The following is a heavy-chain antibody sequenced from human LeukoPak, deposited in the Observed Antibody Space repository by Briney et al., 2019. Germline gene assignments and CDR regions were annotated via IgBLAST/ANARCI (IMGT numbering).Heavy chain of an antibody. CDR2: IYPRDGST. CDR3: ARDQEGFDY. CDR1: GYTFTSNY. J-gene: IGHJ4*02. V-gene: IGHV1-46*01. Sequence: ASVKVPCKASGYTFTSNYIHWVRQAPGQGLEWMGMIYPRDGSTSYAQKFQGRVTVTRDTSTSTVHMELSGLRSEDTAVYYCARDQEGFDYWGQGTLVTVSS.